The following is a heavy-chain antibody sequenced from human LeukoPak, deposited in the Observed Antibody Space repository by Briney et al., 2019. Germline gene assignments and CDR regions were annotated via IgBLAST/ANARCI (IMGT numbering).Heavy chain of an antibody. J-gene: IGHJ4*02. Sequence: GGSLRLSCSASGFTFITYTMNWVLQDPGKGLEWVSSISSTSSYIYYADSLKGRFTVSRDNANNSLYLQMNSLRAEDTAVYYCGRLWFGELYLPFDHWGQGTLVTVSS. CDR3: GRLWFGELYLPFDH. CDR1: GFTFITYT. V-gene: IGHV3-21*01. CDR2: ISSTSSYI. D-gene: IGHD3-10*01.